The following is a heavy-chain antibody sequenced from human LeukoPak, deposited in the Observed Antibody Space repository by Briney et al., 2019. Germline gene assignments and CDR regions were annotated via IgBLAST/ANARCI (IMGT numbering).Heavy chain of an antibody. D-gene: IGHD2-2*01. CDR2: ISGSGGST. CDR1: GFTFSSYA. Sequence: PGGSLRLSCAASGFTFSSYAMSWVRQAPGKGLEWVSAISGSGGSTYYADSVKGRFTISRDNSKNTLYLQMNSLRAEDTAVYYCAKDGVVVPAAMGFDYRGQGTLVTVSS. J-gene: IGHJ4*02. V-gene: IGHV3-23*01. CDR3: AKDGVVVPAAMGFDY.